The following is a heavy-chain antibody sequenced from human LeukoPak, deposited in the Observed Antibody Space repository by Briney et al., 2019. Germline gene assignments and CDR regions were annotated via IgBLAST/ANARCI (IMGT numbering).Heavy chain of an antibody. D-gene: IGHD6-19*01. Sequence: ASVKVSCKASGYTFTSYGISWVRQAPGHGLEWMGWISAYNGNTNYAQKLQSRVTMATDTSTSTAYMELRSLRSDNTAVYYCARDRIPRYSSGWHDFDYWGQGTLVTVSS. CDR2: ISAYNGNT. V-gene: IGHV1-18*01. CDR3: ARDRIPRYSSGWHDFDY. J-gene: IGHJ4*02. CDR1: GYTFTSYG.